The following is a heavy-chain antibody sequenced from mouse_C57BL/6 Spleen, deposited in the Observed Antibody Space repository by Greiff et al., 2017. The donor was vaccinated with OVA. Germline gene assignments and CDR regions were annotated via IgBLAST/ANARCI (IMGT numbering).Heavy chain of an antibody. J-gene: IGHJ3*01. CDR2: ISSGSSTI. V-gene: IGHV5-17*01. CDR1: GFTFSDYG. CDR3: ARPARNWDTVLAY. D-gene: IGHD4-1*01. Sequence: EVQVVESGGGLVKPGGSLKLSCAASGFTFSDYGMHWVRQAPAKGLEWVAYISSGSSTIYYADTVKGRFTISRDNAKNTLFLQMTSLRSEDTAMYYCARPARNWDTVLAYWGQGTLVTVSA.